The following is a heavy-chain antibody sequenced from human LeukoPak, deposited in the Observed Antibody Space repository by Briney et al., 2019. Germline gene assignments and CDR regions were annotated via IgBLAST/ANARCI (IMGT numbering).Heavy chain of an antibody. V-gene: IGHV4-59*01. CDR2: IYYSGST. CDR3: AREVVAAAGTVDY. Sequence: SETLSLTCTVSGGSISNYYWSWIRQPPGKGLEWIGYIYYSGSTSYNPSLRSRVTISVDTSKNQFSLKLSSVTAADTAVYYCAREVVAAAGTVDYWGQGTLVTVSS. CDR1: GGSISNYY. D-gene: IGHD6-13*01. J-gene: IGHJ4*02.